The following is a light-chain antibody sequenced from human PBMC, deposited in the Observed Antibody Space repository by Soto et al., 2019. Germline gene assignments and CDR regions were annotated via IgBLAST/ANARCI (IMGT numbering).Light chain of an antibody. CDR2: DVN. CDR1: SSDVGGYNY. Sequence: QSALTQPRSVSGSPGQSVTISCTGTSSDVGGYNYVSWYQQHPGKVPKRMIYDVNKRPSGVPDRFSGSKSGNTASLTISGLQAEDEADYYCCSYAGTFVVFGGGTKLTVL. CDR3: CSYAGTFVV. V-gene: IGLV2-11*01. J-gene: IGLJ2*01.